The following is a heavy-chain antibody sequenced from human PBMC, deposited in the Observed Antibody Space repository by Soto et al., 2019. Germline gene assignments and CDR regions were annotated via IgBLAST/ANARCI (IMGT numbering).Heavy chain of an antibody. CDR2: ISSSSSTI. V-gene: IGHV3-48*01. CDR3: ARHPERIAQIGWFDP. Sequence: PGGSLRLSCAASGFTFSSYSMNWVRQAPGKGLEWVSYISSSSSTIYYADSVKGRFTISRDNAKNSLYLQMNSLRAEDTAVYYCARHPERIAQIGWFDPWGPGTPVTVSS. CDR1: GFTFSSYS. D-gene: IGHD6-13*01. J-gene: IGHJ5*02.